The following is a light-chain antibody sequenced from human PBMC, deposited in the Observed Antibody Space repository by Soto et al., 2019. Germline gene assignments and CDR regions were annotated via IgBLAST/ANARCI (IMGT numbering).Light chain of an antibody. J-gene: IGKJ5*01. CDR2: AAS. CDR1: QSISGY. CDR3: QQSYSTPPT. Sequence: DIQMTQSPSSLSASVGDRVTITCRASQSISGYLNWYQQKPGKAPKLLIYAASSLQSGVPSRFSGSGSGTDFTLTISSLQPEDFATYYCQQSYSTPPTFGQGTRREIK. V-gene: IGKV1-39*01.